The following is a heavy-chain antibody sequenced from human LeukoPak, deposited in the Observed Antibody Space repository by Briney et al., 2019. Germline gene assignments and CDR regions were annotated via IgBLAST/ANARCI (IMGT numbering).Heavy chain of an antibody. CDR1: GFTFSSYA. D-gene: IGHD1-26*01. CDR2: ISGSGGST. Sequence: GWSLRLSCAASGFTFSSYAISWVRQAPGKGLDWVSAISGSGGSTYYADSVKGRFTISRDNSKNTLYLQMNSLRAEDTAVYYCAKADLVGATEGGSDYWGQGTLVTVSS. J-gene: IGHJ4*02. CDR3: AKADLVGATEGGSDY. V-gene: IGHV3-23*01.